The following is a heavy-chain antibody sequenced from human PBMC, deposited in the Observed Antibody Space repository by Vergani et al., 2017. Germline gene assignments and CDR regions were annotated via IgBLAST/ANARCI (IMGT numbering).Heavy chain of an antibody. CDR2: INHSGST. J-gene: IGHJ6*03. V-gene: IGHV4-34*01. D-gene: IGHD4-17*01. CDR3: ARGLRTYYYYYMDV. Sequence: QVQLQQWGAGLLKPSETLSLTCAVYGGSFSGYHWSWIRQPPGKGLEWIGEINHSGSTNYNPSLKSRVTISVDTSKNQFSLKLSSVTAADTAVYYCARGLRTYYYYYMDVWGKGTTVTVSS. CDR1: GGSFSGYH.